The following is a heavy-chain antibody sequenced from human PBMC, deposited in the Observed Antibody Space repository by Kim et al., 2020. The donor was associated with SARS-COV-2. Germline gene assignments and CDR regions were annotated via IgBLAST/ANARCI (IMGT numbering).Heavy chain of an antibody. CDR2: ISGSGHST. J-gene: IGHJ4*02. CDR3: AKAFTQAAATAGAGALDF. CDR1: GFTFNSYA. D-gene: IGHD2-15*01. Sequence: GGSLRLSCVASGFTFNSYAMTWVRQAPGKGLEWVSVISGSGHSTHYSDSVKGRFTISRDNSQNTLYLQMSSLRVDDTAIYYCAKAFTQAAATAGAGALDFGGQGTRVTVSS. V-gene: IGHV3-23*01.